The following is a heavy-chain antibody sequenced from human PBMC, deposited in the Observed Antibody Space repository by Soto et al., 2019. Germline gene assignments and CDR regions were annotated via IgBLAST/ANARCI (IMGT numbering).Heavy chain of an antibody. CDR3: AKVSLSYGRPGLFDY. J-gene: IGHJ4*02. V-gene: IGHV3-23*01. D-gene: IGHD5-18*01. CDR2: ISGSGGST. Sequence: PGGSLGLSCAASGFTFGSYAMSWVRQAPGKGLEWVSAISGSGGSTYYADSVKGRFTISRDNSKNTLYLQMNSLRAEDTAVYYCAKVSLSYGRPGLFDYWGQGTLVTVSS. CDR1: GFTFGSYA.